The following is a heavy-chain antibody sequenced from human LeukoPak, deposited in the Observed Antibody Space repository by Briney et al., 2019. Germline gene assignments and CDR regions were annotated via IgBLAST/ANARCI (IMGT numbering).Heavy chain of an antibody. J-gene: IGHJ4*02. V-gene: IGHV3-9*03. Sequence: PGRSLRLSCVASGFAFDVYSMHWVRQGPGKGLEWVSGISWNSGTIVYADSVKGRFTISRDNAKNSLYLQMNSLRAEDMAFYYCAKEAVDGTYFDYWGQGTLVTVSS. CDR3: AKEAVDGTYFDY. CDR1: GFAFDVYS. CDR2: ISWNSGTI. D-gene: IGHD6-13*01.